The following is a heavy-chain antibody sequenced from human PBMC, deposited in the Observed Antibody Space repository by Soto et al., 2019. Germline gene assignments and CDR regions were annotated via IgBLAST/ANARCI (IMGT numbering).Heavy chain of an antibody. V-gene: IGHV4-30-4*01. J-gene: IGHJ4*02. CDR1: GGSITSGDYY. Sequence: PSETLSLTCTVSGGSITSGDYYWSWIRQPPGKGLEWVGYIYYGGNAYYNPSLKSRITISLDTPKNQFSLKLTSVTAADTAVYYCASGSTVINTLDFWGQGTLVTVSS. CDR3: ASGSTVINTLDF. D-gene: IGHD4-17*01. CDR2: IYYGGNA.